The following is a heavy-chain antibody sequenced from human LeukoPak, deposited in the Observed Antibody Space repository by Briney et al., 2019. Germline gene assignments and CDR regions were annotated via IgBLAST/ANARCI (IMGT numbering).Heavy chain of an antibody. D-gene: IGHD3-22*01. CDR2: ITSSGDDT. J-gene: IGHJ5*01. CDR1: GFSFNIYS. V-gene: IGHV3-23*01. CDR3: AKDRSNYHESNGHYYRLNGDS. Sequence: GGSLRLSCVASGFSFNIYSMSWVRQAPGKGLEWVSSITSSGDDTFHAASVADRFTISRDNSKSTLYLNMSRLRVEDTAVYYCAKDRSNYHESNGHYYRLNGDSWGQGTLVTVSS.